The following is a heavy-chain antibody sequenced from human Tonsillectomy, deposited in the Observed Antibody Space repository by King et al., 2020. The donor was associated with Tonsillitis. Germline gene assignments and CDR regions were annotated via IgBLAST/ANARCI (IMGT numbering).Heavy chain of an antibody. CDR2: ISSSGGST. V-gene: IGHV3-23*04. J-gene: IGHJ4*02. CDR1: GFTFSSHT. Sequence: VQLVESGGGLVQPGGSLRLSCAASGFTFSSHTMSWARQAPGKGPEWVSAISSSGGSTYYADSVKGRFTISRDNSKTTMYLQMDSLRADDTAVYYCAKDFWGAFAGGSYYRTVYWGQGTLVTVSS. CDR3: AKDFWGAFAGGSYYRTVY. D-gene: IGHD1-26*01.